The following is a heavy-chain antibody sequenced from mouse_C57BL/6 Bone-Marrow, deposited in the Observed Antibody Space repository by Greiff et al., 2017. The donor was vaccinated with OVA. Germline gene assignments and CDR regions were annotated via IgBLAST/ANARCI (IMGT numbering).Heavy chain of an antibody. CDR1: GYTFTDSA. Sequence: QVQLQRFGPALVRPGVSGKTSCKGFGYTFTDSALHWVKQSHAKSLEWFGVIITYYGDASYNQKFKAKATMTVDKSSSTAYMELARLTSEDSAVYYCARGAMDYWGQGTSVTVSS. CDR2: IITYYGDA. J-gene: IGHJ4*01. CDR3: ARGAMDY. V-gene: IGHV1-67*01.